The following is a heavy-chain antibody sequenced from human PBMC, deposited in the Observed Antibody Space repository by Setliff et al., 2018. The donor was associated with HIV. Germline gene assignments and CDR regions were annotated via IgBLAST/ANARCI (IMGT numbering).Heavy chain of an antibody. D-gene: IGHD6-19*01. J-gene: IGHJ4*02. CDR2: IKEDGSEK. CDR3: ARSRSGWSSPFDY. CDR1: GFSFSSYW. Sequence: GGSLRLSCAASGFSFSSYWMTWVRQAPGKGLEWVANIKEDGSEKYYVDSVKGRFTISRDNAKNSLYLQMNSLGAEDTAVYYCARSRSGWSSPFDYWGQGTLVTVSS. V-gene: IGHV3-7*01.